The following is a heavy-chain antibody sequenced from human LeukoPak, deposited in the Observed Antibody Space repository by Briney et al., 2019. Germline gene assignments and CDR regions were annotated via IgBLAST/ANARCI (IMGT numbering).Heavy chain of an antibody. Sequence: ESGRGLVKPSETLSLTCTVSGDSISSYYWSWIRQPPGKGLEWIGYIYNSETTNYNPSLESRVTISEDTSKNQFSLMLTSVTAADTAVYYCARVVYSHYWPEGMDVWGQGTTVTVSS. CDR1: GDSISSYY. J-gene: IGHJ6*02. V-gene: IGHV4-59*01. CDR2: IYNSETT. D-gene: IGHD4-11*01. CDR3: ARVVYSHYWPEGMDV.